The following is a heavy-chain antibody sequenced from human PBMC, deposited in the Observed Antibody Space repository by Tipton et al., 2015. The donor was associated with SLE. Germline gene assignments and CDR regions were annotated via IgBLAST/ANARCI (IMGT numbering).Heavy chain of an antibody. J-gene: IGHJ6*02. V-gene: IGHV4-34*01. Sequence: TLSLTCAVYGGSFSGHYWSWIRQPPGKGLEWIGEINHSGSTNYNPSLKSRVTISVDTSKNQFSLKLSSVTAADTAVYYCARGEFVVVVAATYYYYGMDVWGQGTTVTVSS. CDR2: INHSGST. D-gene: IGHD2-15*01. CDR3: ARGEFVVVVAATYYYYGMDV. CDR1: GGSFSGHY.